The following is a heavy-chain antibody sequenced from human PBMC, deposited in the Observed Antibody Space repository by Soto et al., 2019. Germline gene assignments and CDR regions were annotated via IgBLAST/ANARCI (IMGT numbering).Heavy chain of an antibody. CDR1: GGTFSSYA. J-gene: IGHJ5*02. V-gene: IGHV1-69*12. CDR3: ARGEYGDFFGWFDP. CDR2: IIPIFGTA. Sequence: QVQLVQSGAEVKKPGSSVKVSCKASGGTFSSYAITWVRQAPGQGLEWMGGIIPIFGTANYAQKFQGRVTISADEATSTAYMELSSLRSEDTAVYYCARGEYGDFFGWFDPWGQGTLVTVSS. D-gene: IGHD4-17*01.